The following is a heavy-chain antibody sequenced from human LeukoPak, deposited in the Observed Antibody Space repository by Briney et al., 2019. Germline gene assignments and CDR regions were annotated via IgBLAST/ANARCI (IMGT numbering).Heavy chain of an antibody. CDR1: GYTFTAHY. CDR3: ARGGSGSYLFDY. D-gene: IGHD1-26*01. J-gene: IGHJ4*02. CDR2: INPNSGDT. Sequence: ASVKVSCKASGYTFTAHYMYWVRQAPGQGLEWMGWINPNSGDTNYAQKFRGRVTVTRDTSISTAYMELSRLRYDDTAVYYCARGGSGSYLFDYWGQGTLVTVSS. V-gene: IGHV1-2*02.